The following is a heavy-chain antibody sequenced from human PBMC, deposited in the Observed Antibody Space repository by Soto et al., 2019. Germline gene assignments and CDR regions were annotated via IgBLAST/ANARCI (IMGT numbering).Heavy chain of an antibody. CDR1: GFIFSNNG. CDR2: MSYDGSAK. V-gene: IGHV3-30*03. D-gene: IGHD3-10*02. CDR3: AIVRVADSPLDH. Sequence: QVQLVESGGGVFQPGRSLSLSCEGSGFIFSNNGMLWVRKAPGKGLEWVAFMSYDGSAKFLADSVKGRFTISRDNSKSTLFLHMSSLRAEDTAMYYCAIVRVADSPLDHWGQGTLVTVSS. J-gene: IGHJ4*02.